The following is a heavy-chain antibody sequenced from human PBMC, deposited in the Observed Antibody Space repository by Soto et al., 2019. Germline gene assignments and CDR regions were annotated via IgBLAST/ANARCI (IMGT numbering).Heavy chain of an antibody. Sequence: QVQLQESGPGLVKPSQTLSLTCTVSGGSISSGGYYWSWIRQHPGKGLEWIGYIYYSGSTYYNPSLKSRVTISVATSTNQFSLTLSSVTAADTAVYYCARGVTMVRGVIHTPYFDYWGQGTLVTVSS. V-gene: IGHV4-31*03. CDR3: ARGVTMVRGVIHTPYFDY. CDR1: GGSISSGGYY. J-gene: IGHJ4*02. CDR2: IYYSGST. D-gene: IGHD3-10*01.